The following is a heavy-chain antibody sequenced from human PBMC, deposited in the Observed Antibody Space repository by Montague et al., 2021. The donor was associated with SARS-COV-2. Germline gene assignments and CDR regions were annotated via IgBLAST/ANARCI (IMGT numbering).Heavy chain of an antibody. D-gene: IGHD3-10*01. J-gene: IGHJ6*02. Sequence: SETLSLTCSVSGTSITSYYWNWIRQPPGKGLEWIGYITDSGGTNYNPSLKSRVTMSVDTSKNQMSLKLTSVTAADTAVYYCARGCLSYFGAGSHCYGMDVWGQGATVTVSS. CDR3: ARGCLSYFGAGSHCYGMDV. V-gene: IGHV4-59*01. CDR1: GTSITSYY. CDR2: ITDSGGT.